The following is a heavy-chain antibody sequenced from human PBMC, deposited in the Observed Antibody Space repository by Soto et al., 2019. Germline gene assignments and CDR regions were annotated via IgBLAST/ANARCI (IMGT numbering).Heavy chain of an antibody. V-gene: IGHV3-21*01. CDR1: GFTFSSYS. Sequence: EVQLVESGGGLVKPGGSLRLSCAASGFTFSSYSMNWVRQAPGKGLEWVSSISSSSSYIYYADSVKGRFTISRDNAENSLYLQMNSLRAEDTAVYYCARGYSGYDGYAFDIWGQGTMVTVSS. CDR2: ISSSSSYI. D-gene: IGHD5-12*01. J-gene: IGHJ3*02. CDR3: ARGYSGYDGYAFDI.